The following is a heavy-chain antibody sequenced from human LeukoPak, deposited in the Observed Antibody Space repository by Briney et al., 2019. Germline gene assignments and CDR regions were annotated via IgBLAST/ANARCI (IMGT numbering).Heavy chain of an antibody. D-gene: IGHD2-15*01. CDR1: GFTFSDAW. Sequence: GGSLRLSCAASGFTFSDAWMSWVRQAPGKGLEWVGRIKSKNDGGTTEYAAPVKGRFTISRDDSKTTLYLQMNSLKTEDTAVYYCTTRYCSGGRCDYWGQGTLVTVSS. J-gene: IGHJ4*02. CDR3: TTRYCSGGRCDY. CDR2: IKSKNDGGTT. V-gene: IGHV3-15*01.